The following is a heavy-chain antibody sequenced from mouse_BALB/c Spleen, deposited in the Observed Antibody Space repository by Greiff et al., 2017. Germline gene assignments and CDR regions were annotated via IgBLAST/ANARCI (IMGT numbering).Heavy chain of an antibody. D-gene: IGHD2-4*01. V-gene: IGHV5-6-5*01. CDR1: GFTFSSYA. CDR2: ISSGGST. J-gene: IGHJ2*01. Sequence: EVMLVESGGGLVKPGGSLKLSCAASGFTFSSYAMSWVRQTPEKRLEWVASISSGGSTYYPDSVKGRFTISRDNARNILYLQMSSLRSEDTAMYYCAREDYDYDRDYWGQGTTLTVSS. CDR3: AREDYDYDRDY.